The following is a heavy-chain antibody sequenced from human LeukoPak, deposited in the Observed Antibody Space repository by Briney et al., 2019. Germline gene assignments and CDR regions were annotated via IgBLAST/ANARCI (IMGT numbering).Heavy chain of an antibody. Sequence: VVSLRLSCAASGFTVRSNYRSWVHQAPGKGLEWVSVMYSGGSTYYADSVKCRFTISRDNSQNPLYLQMHSLRAEDTAVYYCASSSSGDYTFAYWGQATLVTASS. J-gene: IGHJ4*02. D-gene: IGHD4-17*01. CDR1: GFTVRSNY. V-gene: IGHV3-53*01. CDR3: ASSSSGDYTFAY. CDR2: MYSGGST.